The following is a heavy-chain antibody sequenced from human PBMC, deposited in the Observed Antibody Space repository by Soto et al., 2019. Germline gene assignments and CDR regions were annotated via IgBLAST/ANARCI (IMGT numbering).Heavy chain of an antibody. D-gene: IGHD3-10*01. J-gene: IGHJ3*02. CDR2: IYYSGST. CDR1: GGSISSGGYY. CDR3: ARYTKFTTMVRGVIPLDAFDI. V-gene: IGHV4-31*03. Sequence: QVQLQESGPGLVKPSQTLSLTCTVSGGSISSGGYYWSWIRQHPGKGLEWIGYIYYSGSTYYNPSLKSRVTISVDTSKSQFSLKLSSVTAADTAVYYCARYTKFTTMVRGVIPLDAFDIWGQGTMVTVSS.